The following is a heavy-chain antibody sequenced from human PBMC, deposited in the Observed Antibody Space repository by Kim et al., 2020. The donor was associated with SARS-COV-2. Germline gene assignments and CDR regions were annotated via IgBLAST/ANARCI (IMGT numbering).Heavy chain of an antibody. J-gene: IGHJ4*02. CDR3: ARLIGSSGWFDY. V-gene: IGHV5-51*01. CDR2: I. Sequence: IRYSPSFQGQGTISADTSISTGYLQWSSLRASDTAMYYCARLIGSSGWFDYWGQGTLVTVSS. D-gene: IGHD6-19*01.